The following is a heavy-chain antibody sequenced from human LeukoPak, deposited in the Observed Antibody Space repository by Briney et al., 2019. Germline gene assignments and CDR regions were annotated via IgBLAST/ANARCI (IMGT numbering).Heavy chain of an antibody. CDR3: ATGRGDGSNFGDHYYYYMDV. Sequence: SSVKVSCKGSGGTFISYVISWVGQAPGQGLDWMGGSIPIFCTANYAQNFQGRVKITTDESTSTAYMELSSLRSEATAVYYCATGRGDGSNFGDHYYYYMDVWGKGTTVNVSS. V-gene: IGHV1-69*05. J-gene: IGHJ6*03. CDR2: SIPIFCTA. CDR1: GGTFISYV. D-gene: IGHD5-24*01.